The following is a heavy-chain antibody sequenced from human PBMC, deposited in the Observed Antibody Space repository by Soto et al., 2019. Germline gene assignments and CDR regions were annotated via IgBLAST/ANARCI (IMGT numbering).Heavy chain of an antibody. V-gene: IGHV3-30*18. Sequence: VGSLRLSCAASGFSFNTYGMYWVRQAPGKGLEWVAAISYDGSNQYHADSVKGRFTISRDNSKSTLYLQMNSLRVEDTAEYYCAKDIVKYTYGACDYWGQGALVTVSS. D-gene: IGHD5-18*01. CDR3: AKDIVKYTYGACDY. CDR2: ISYDGSNQ. J-gene: IGHJ4*02. CDR1: GFSFNTYG.